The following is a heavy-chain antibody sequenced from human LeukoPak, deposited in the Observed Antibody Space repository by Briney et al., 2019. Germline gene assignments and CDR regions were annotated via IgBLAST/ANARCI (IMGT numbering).Heavy chain of an antibody. V-gene: IGHV5-51*01. CDR1: GSFFTSYW. CDR3: ARHTGGTTGQFDP. J-gene: IGHJ5*02. CDR2: IYPGDSDT. Sequence: GAALQISCKGSGSFFTSYWTGWVRRLPGKGLEWMGIIYPGDSDTRYSPPFQGQVTISADKSISTAYQQWSSLKASDTAMYYCARHTGGTTGQFDPWGQGTLVTVSS. D-gene: IGHD1-1*01.